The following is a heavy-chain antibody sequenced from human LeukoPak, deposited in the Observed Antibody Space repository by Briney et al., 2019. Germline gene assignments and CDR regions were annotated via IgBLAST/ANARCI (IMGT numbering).Heavy chain of an antibody. V-gene: IGHV3-23*01. D-gene: IGHD5-24*01. CDR1: GFTFSSYA. Sequence: PGGSLRLSCAASGFTFSSYAMSWVRQAQGKGLEWVSAISGSGGSTYYADSVKGRLTISRDNSKNTLYLQMNSLRAEDTAVYYCAKVLMAARRYFDYWGQGTLVTVSS. J-gene: IGHJ4*02. CDR3: AKVLMAARRYFDY. CDR2: ISGSGGST.